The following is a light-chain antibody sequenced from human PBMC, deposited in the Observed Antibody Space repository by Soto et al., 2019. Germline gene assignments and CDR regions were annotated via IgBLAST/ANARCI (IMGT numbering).Light chain of an antibody. Sequence: EIVMTQSPGTLSLSPGERATISCRASQVIGSRYLAWYHQKSGQAPRLLIYGASSRATGIPDRFSGSGSGTGFTLTISRLAPEDFGVYYCQQFGSSIPHTFGQGTKLEIK. CDR3: QQFGSSIPHT. CDR2: GAS. J-gene: IGKJ2*01. CDR1: QVIGSRY. V-gene: IGKV3-20*01.